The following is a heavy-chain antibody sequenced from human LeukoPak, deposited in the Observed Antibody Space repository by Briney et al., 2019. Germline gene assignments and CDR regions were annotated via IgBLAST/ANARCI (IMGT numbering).Heavy chain of an antibody. V-gene: IGHV3-30-3*01. CDR3: ARDDRMDV. Sequence: PGGSLRLSCAASEFAFNTYAMHWVRQAPGKGLEWVAVISFDGNTIHYADSVKGRFTISRDNPKNTLYLQMNSLRTEDTAVYYCARDDRMDVWGQGTTVTVSS. CDR1: EFAFNTYA. CDR2: ISFDGNTI. J-gene: IGHJ6*02.